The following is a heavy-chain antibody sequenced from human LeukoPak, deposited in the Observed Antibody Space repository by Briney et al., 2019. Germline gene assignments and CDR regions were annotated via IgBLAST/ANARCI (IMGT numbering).Heavy chain of an antibody. D-gene: IGHD3-22*01. V-gene: IGHV3-33*08. CDR2: IWYDGSNK. J-gene: IGHJ4*02. CDR3: ARDTDYYDSSGYPTDY. CDR1: GFTFSSYA. Sequence: QPGGSLRLSCAASGFTFSSYAMSWVRQAPGKGLEWVAVIWYDGSNKYYADSVKGRFTISRDNSKNTLYLQMNSLRAEDTAVYYCARDTDYYDSSGYPTDYWGQGTLVTVSS.